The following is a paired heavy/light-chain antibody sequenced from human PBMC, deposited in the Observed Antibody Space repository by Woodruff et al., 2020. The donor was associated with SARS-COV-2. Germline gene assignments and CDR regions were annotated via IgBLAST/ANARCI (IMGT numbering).Light chain of an antibody. Sequence: DIVMTQSPLSLPVTPGEPASISCRSSQSLLHSNGYNYLDWYLQKPGQSPQLLIYLGSNRASGVPDRFSGSGSGTDFTLKISRVEAEDVGVYYCMQGLQIPRTFGQGTKLEIK. V-gene: IGKV2-28*01. CDR1: QSLLHSNGYNY. CDR3: MQGLQIPRT. CDR2: LGS. J-gene: IGKJ2*01.
Heavy chain of an antibody. CDR1: GYTFTGYY. D-gene: IGHD4-17*01. CDR2: IDTNSGDS. CDR3: AISYGAYVGHAFDF. J-gene: IGHJ3*01. V-gene: IGHV1-2*06. Sequence: QVQLVQSGAEVKKPGASVMVSCKTSGYTFTGYYLHWVRRAPGQGLEWMGRIDTNSGDSDYAQNFQGRLTLTRDTSITTAFMELGSLRSDDTALYFCAISYGAYVGHAFDFWGQGTMVTVSS.